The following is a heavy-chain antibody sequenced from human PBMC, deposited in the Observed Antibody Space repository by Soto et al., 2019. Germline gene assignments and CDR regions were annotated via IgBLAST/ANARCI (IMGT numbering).Heavy chain of an antibody. V-gene: IGHV4-31*03. CDR1: GDSISGGASF. J-gene: IGHJ5*02. CDR2: VYYSGSS. D-gene: IGHD2-2*01. CDR3: AKLSCTSSTCYLPGWFDP. Sequence: SETLSLTCTVYGDSISGGASFWSGIRQPPGQELEWIANVYYSGSSNYNPSIKSRLTILEDKTMNKFSLQSKSRTAEETLENYCAKLSCTSSTCYLPGWFDPWGQGTLVTVSS.